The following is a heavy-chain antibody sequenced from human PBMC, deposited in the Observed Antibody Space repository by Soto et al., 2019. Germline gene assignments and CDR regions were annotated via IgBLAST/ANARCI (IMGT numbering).Heavy chain of an antibody. V-gene: IGHV4-34*01. CDR1: GGSFSGYY. Sequence: PSETLSLTCAVYGGSFSGYYWSWIRQPPGKGLEWIGEINHSGSTNYNPSLKSRVTISVDTSKNQFSLKLSSVTAADTAVYYCARHPPYGPLDYWGQGTLVTVSS. J-gene: IGHJ4*02. D-gene: IGHD4-17*01. CDR2: INHSGST. CDR3: ARHPPYGPLDY.